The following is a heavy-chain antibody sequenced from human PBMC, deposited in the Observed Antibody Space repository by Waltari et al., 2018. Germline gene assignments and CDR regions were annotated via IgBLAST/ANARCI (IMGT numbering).Heavy chain of an antibody. CDR3: ARGGAPDGWFDP. J-gene: IGHJ5*02. CDR1: GGSISISSQY. CDR2: IYYNGRT. Sequence: QLQLQESGPGAVKPSETLSLTCTVSGGSISISSQYWDWIRQPPGKGLEWIGSIYYNGRTYYNSSLKPRVSMSVDTSRNQFSLNLNSVTAADTAVYYCARGGAPDGWFDPWGQGTLVNVSS. V-gene: IGHV4-39*07.